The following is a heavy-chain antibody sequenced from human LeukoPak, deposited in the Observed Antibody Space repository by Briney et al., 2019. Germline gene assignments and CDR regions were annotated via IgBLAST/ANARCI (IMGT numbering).Heavy chain of an antibody. Sequence: SETLSLTCTVSGGSISIYYWSWIRQPPGKGLEWIGYIYYSGSTNYNPSLKSRVTISVDTSKNQFSLKLSSVTAADTAVYYCAREYYYDSSGADHNWFDPWGQGTLVTVSS. V-gene: IGHV4-59*01. CDR1: GGSISIYY. D-gene: IGHD3-22*01. CDR2: IYYSGST. J-gene: IGHJ5*02. CDR3: AREYYYDSSGADHNWFDP.